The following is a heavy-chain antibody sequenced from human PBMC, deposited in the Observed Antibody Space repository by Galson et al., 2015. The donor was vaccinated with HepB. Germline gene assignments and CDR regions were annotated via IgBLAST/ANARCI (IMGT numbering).Heavy chain of an antibody. CDR1: GFTFSSYG. D-gene: IGHD6-19*01. CDR3: ARAGGGIAVAGTLDY. CDR2: IWYDGSNK. J-gene: IGHJ4*02. Sequence: SLRLSCAASGFTFSSYGMHWVRQAPGKGLEWVAVIWYDGSNKYYADSVKGRFTISRDNSKNTLYLQMNSLRAEDTAVYYCARAGGGIAVAGTLDYWGQGTLVTVSS. V-gene: IGHV3-33*01.